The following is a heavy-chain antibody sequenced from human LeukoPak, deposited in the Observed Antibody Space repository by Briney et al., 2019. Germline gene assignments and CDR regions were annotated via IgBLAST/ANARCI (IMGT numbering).Heavy chain of an antibody. CDR3: ARVGSDGSYCDF. V-gene: IGHV4-4*07. CDR1: GGSMNNYY. J-gene: IGHJ4*03. CDR2: VYATGTT. Sequence: SETLSLTCSVSGGSMNNYYWSWVRQSAEKGLEWVGHVYATGTTNYNPSLKSRVTMSIDTSKRQFSLKLNYVTATDTAVYYCARVGSDGSYCDFWGQGAWSPSPQ.